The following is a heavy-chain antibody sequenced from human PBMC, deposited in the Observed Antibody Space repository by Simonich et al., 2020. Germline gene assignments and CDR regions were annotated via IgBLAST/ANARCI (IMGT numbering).Heavy chain of an antibody. Sequence: QITLKESGPTLVNPTQTLTLTRTFSWFSLSTCGVGVGWFRQPPGKALEWLAHIFSNDEKSYSTTLKSRLTISKDTSKRQVVLTMTNMDPVDTATYYCARDYDILTGYYTFDYWGQGTLVTVSS. CDR2: IFSNDEK. V-gene: IGHV2-26*02. J-gene: IGHJ4*02. CDR1: WFSLSTCGVG. D-gene: IGHD3-9*01. CDR3: ARDYDILTGYYTFDY.